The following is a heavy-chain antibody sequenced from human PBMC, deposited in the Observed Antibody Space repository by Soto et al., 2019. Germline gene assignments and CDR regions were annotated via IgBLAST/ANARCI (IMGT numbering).Heavy chain of an antibody. CDR1: GYSFTSYW. J-gene: IGHJ3*02. CDR2: IYPGDSDT. D-gene: IGHD3-22*01. Sequence: EVQLVQSGAEVKKPGESLKISCKGSGYSFTSYWIGWVRQMPGKGLEWMGIIYPGDSDTRYSPSFQGQVTISADKSISTAYLQWSSLKASDTAMYYCARRSDSSGYDDAFDIWGQGTMVTVSS. CDR3: ARRSDSSGYDDAFDI. V-gene: IGHV5-51*01.